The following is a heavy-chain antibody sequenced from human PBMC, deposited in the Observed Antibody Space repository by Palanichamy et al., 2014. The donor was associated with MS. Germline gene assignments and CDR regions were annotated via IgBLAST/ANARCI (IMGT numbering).Heavy chain of an antibody. CDR1: GFTFSSYA. J-gene: IGHJ6*02. CDR2: ISGSGGST. V-gene: IGHV3-23*04. CDR3: GKSARDYYYYAMDV. Sequence: EVHLVESGGGLVQPGGSLRLSCAASGFTFSSYAMSWVRQAPGKGLEWVSGISGSGGSTYYGDPVKGRFTISRDNSENTLHLQMNSLRAEDTAVYYCGKSARDYYYYAMDVWGQGTTVTVSS. D-gene: IGHD2-15*01.